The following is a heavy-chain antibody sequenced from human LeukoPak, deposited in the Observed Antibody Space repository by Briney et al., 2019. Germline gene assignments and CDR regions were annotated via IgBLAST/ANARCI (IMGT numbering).Heavy chain of an antibody. CDR2: IYYSGST. Sequence: ESLSLTCTVSGGSISTHYWSWIRQPPGKGLEWIGFIYYSGSTNYNPSLKSGVTISVDTSKNLFSLKLYSVIAADTAVYYCARVDYDSRGYFDFWGPGTWVTVSS. D-gene: IGHD3-22*01. V-gene: IGHV4-59*11. J-gene: IGHJ4*02. CDR1: GGSISTHY. CDR3: ARVDYDSRGYFDF.